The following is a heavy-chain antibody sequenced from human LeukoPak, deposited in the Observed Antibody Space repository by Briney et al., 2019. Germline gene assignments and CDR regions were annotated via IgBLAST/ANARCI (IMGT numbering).Heavy chain of an antibody. J-gene: IGHJ4*02. CDR2: INYSGTT. CDR3: ARLSDY. CDR1: GGAISSDNYY. V-gene: IGHV4-39*01. Sequence: SETLSLTCTVSGGAISSDNYYWGWLRQPPGKGLEWIGSINYSGTTYYNPSLKSRVSISVDTSRTQFSLRWSPVTAAATAVYYCARLSDYWGQGTLVTVSS.